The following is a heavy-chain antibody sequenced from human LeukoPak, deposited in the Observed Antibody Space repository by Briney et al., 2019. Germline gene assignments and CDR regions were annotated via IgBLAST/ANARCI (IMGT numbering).Heavy chain of an antibody. J-gene: IGHJ6*04. CDR2: INPNSGGT. V-gene: IGHV1-2*02. D-gene: IGHD6-13*01. CDR3: ARDRSSWFSLYYYYGMDV. Sequence: ASVKVSYRASGYTFTGYYMHWVRQAPGKGREWMGWINPNSGGTNYAQKFQGRVTTTRDTSISTACMELSRPRSDDTAVYYCARDRSSWFSLYYYYGMDVWGKGTTVTVSS. CDR1: GYTFTGYY.